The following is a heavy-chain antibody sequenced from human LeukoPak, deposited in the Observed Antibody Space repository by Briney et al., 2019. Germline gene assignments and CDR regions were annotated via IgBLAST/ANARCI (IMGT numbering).Heavy chain of an antibody. CDR1: GVSVSSGSYY. CDR3: ARVRITIDLDY. V-gene: IGHV4-61*01. CDR2: IYYSGST. Sequence: SSETLSLTCAVSGVSVSSGSYYWGWIRQPPGRGLEWIGNIYYSGSTNYNPSLKSRVTISVDTSKNQFSLKLSSVTAADTAVYYCARVRITIDLDYWGQGTLVTVSS. J-gene: IGHJ4*02. D-gene: IGHD3-10*01.